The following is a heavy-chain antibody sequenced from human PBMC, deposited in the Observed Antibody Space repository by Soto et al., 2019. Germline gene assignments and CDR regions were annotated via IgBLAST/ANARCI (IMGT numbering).Heavy chain of an antibody. D-gene: IGHD5-12*01. CDR3: TRDHGYGYGMDV. V-gene: IGHV3-48*01. CDR2: ITKSSRTI. J-gene: IGHJ6*02. Sequence: GVLRLSCAASGFTFSTYSMNWVRQAPGKGLEWISYITKSSRTIYYADSVKGRFTISRDNAKNSLYLQMNSLRAEDTAVYYCTRDHGYGYGMDVWGQGTTVTVSS. CDR1: GFTFSTYS.